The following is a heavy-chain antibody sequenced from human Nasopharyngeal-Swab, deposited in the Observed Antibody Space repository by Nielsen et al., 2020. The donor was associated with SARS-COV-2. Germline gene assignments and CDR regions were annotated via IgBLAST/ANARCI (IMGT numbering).Heavy chain of an antibody. CDR1: GGSVSSGSYY. J-gene: IGHJ6*02. V-gene: IGHV4-61*01. CDR3: AMRPWGIYYYYGMDV. CDR2: IYYSGST. Sequence: SETLSLTCTVSGGSVSSGSYYWSWIRQPPGKRLEWIGYIYYSGSTNYNPSLKSRVTISVDTSKNQFSLKLSSVTAADTAVYYCAMRPWGIYYYYGMDVWGQGTTVTVSS. D-gene: IGHD3-16*01.